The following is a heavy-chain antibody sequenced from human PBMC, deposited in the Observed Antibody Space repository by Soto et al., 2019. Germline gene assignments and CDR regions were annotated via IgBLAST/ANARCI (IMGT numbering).Heavy chain of an antibody. CDR2: IKEDGGER. CDR1: GFTFSNYW. J-gene: IGHJ4*02. Sequence: EVQLVESGGGLVQPGGSLRLSCAASGFTFSNYWMTWVRQAPGKGLEWVANIKEDGGERNYVDSVEGRFTISRDNSKNSMFLQMNSLRAEDTAVYFCARDDTHYFENSRSYYDAMDYWGQGTLVTVSS. V-gene: IGHV3-7*03. CDR3: ARDDTHYFENSRSYYDAMDY. D-gene: IGHD3-22*01.